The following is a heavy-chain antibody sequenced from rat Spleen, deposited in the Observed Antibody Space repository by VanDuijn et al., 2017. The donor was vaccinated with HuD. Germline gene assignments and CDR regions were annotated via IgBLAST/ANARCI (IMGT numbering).Heavy chain of an antibody. Sequence: EVQLVESGGGLVQPGRSLKLSCAASGFTFSDYYMAWVRQAPTKGLEWVATITNTGGTTYYPDSVKGRFTISRDNAKSTLYLQMNSLRSEDTATYYCTTGFAYWGHGTLVTVSS. CDR3: TTGFAY. V-gene: IGHV5-20*01. CDR2: ITNTGGTT. J-gene: IGHJ3*01. CDR1: GFTFSDYY.